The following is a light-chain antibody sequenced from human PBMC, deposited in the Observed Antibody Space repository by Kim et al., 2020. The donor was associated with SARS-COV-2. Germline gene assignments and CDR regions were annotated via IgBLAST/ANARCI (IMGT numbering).Light chain of an antibody. CDR3: YSTADNYVV. V-gene: IGLV3-27*01. J-gene: IGLJ2*01. Sequence: VSPGQTARITCSGYVLAKKYARWFQQKPGQAPVLLIYKDNQRPSGIPERFSGSSSGTTVTLTVSGAQVDDEADYYCYSTADNYVVFGGGTQLTVL. CDR1: VLAKKY. CDR2: KDN.